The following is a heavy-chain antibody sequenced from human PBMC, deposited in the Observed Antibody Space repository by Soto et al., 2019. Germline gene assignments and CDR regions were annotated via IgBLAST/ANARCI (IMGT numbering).Heavy chain of an antibody. D-gene: IGHD4-4*01. V-gene: IGHV5-10-1*01. Sequence: GESLKISCKGSGYSFTSYWISWGRQMPGKGLEWMGRIDPSDSYTNYSPSFQGHVTISADKSISTAYLQWSSLKASDTAMYYCASEPATGDYYYGMDVWGQGTTVTVSS. J-gene: IGHJ6*02. CDR3: ASEPATGDYYYGMDV. CDR1: GYSFTSYW. CDR2: IDPSDSYT.